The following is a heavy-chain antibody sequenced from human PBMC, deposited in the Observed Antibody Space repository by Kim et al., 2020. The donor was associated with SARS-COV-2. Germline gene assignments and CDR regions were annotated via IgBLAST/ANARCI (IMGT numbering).Heavy chain of an antibody. CDR3: AKDQHYYGSGTDY. Sequence: GGSLRLSCAASGFIFSSYRMHWVRQAPGKGLEWVAVIAYDESNKYHAESVKGRFTISRDNSKNTLYLQMNSLRAEDTAVYYCAKDQHYYGSGTDYWGQGILVIVSS. J-gene: IGHJ4*02. CDR1: GFIFSSYR. CDR2: IAYDESNK. V-gene: IGHV3-30*18. D-gene: IGHD3-10*01.